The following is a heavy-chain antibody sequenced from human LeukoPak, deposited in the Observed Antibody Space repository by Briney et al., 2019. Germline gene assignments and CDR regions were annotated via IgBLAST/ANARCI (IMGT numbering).Heavy chain of an antibody. CDR3: ARGDGTSSGLYFHY. Sequence: GGSLRLSCAASGFTLSSYSMNWVRQAPGKGLQWVANIKTDGREKYYVDSVKGRFTISRDSANNALNLQINSLRAEDTALYYCARGDGTSSGLYFHYWGQGTLVTVSS. CDR2: IKTDGREK. J-gene: IGHJ4*02. V-gene: IGHV3-7*01. D-gene: IGHD6-6*01. CDR1: GFTLSSYS.